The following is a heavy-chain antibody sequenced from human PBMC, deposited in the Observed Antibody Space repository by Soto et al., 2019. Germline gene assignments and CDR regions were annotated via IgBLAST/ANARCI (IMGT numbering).Heavy chain of an antibody. V-gene: IGHV1-18*01. CDR1: GYTFTSYG. D-gene: IGHD6-19*01. CDR2: ISAYNGNT. J-gene: IGHJ6*02. CDR3: ARDRGEQWLVLDHYYYYGMDV. Sequence: ASVKVSCKASGYTFTSYGISWVRQAPGQGLERMGWISAYNGNTNYAQKLQGRVTMTTDTSTSTAYMELRSLRSDDTAVYYCARDRGEQWLVLDHYYYYGMDVWGQGTTVTVSS.